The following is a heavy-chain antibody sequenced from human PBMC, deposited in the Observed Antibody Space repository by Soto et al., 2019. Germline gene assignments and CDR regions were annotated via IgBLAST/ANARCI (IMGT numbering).Heavy chain of an antibody. D-gene: IGHD6-19*01. CDR2: MSGSGASP. Sequence: EVQVLESGGGLVQPGGSLRLSCAASGFTFSNYPMSWVRQAPGKGLEWVSGMSGSGASPYYADSVKVRFTISRDNSKNALYLQMNSLRGEDPAIYYCAKVGSGWYYFDYWGLGTLVTVSS. J-gene: IGHJ4*02. CDR3: AKVGSGWYYFDY. V-gene: IGHV3-23*01. CDR1: GFTFSNYP.